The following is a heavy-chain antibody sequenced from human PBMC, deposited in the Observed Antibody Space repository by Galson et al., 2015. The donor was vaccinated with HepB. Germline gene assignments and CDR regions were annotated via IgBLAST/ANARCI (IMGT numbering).Heavy chain of an antibody. V-gene: IGHV4-59*01. D-gene: IGHD4-17*01. CDR3: ARGGMTTIGWWFFDV. CDR2: IYHIGNS. Sequence: SETLSLTCTVSGGSLSNFYWSWFRQPPGKGLEWIGYIYHIGNSKYNPSLKSRVTLSTDTSKKQISLNLRSVTSAETAVYFCARGGMTTIGWWFFDVWGRGTLVTVSS. J-gene: IGHJ2*01. CDR1: GGSLSNFY.